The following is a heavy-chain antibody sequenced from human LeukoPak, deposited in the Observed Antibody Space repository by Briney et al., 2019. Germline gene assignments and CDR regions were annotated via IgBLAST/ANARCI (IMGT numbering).Heavy chain of an antibody. CDR3: VRQDGSGSYYFDY. CDR2: IYPGDSDT. J-gene: IGHJ4*02. V-gene: IGHV5-51*01. Sequence: GESLKISCKGSGYTFSIYWIGWVRQMPGKGLEWMGVIYPGDSDTRYSPSFQGRVTISVDKSISSAYLQWSGLKASGTAMYYCVRQDGSGSYYFDYWGQGTLVTVST. CDR1: GYTFSIYW. D-gene: IGHD6-19*01.